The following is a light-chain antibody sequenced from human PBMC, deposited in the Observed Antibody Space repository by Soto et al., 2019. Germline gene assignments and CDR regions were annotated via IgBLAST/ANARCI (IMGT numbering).Light chain of an antibody. J-gene: IGKJ1*01. CDR1: QSVSSSF. Sequence: EIVLTQSPATLSLSPGERATLSCRASQSVSSSFLAWYQQKPGQAPRLLIYGASSRATGIPDRFSGSGSGTEFTLTISGLESEDFAMYYCQQYDSSPSTFGQGTKVEIK. CDR3: QQYDSSPST. V-gene: IGKV3-20*01. CDR2: GAS.